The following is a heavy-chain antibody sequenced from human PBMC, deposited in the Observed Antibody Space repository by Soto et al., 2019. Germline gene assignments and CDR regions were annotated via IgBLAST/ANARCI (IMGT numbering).Heavy chain of an antibody. V-gene: IGHV3-9*01. Sequence: SLSLSCAASGFTFAAYAMHCDRQVPGKGMGWVPAMSCNSPSIGYADSVKGRFTTSRDKAKNYLYLESNSLKTEDTGLYYCVQDWGHDLWNGYFNFWGQGT. D-gene: IGHD3-3*01. CDR2: MSCNSPSI. CDR3: VQDWGHDLWNGYFNF. J-gene: IGHJ4*02. CDR1: GFTFAAYA.